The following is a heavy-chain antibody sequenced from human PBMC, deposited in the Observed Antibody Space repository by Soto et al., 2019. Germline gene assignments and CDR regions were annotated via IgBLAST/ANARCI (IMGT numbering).Heavy chain of an antibody. V-gene: IGHV3-30-3*01. CDR3: ARASGQIYATLHGPFAY. CDR1: GFTFNRHP. J-gene: IGHJ4*02. CDR2: ISHDGNNK. Sequence: GGSLRLSCAASGFTFNRHPLHWVRQAPGKGLEWVAVISHDGNNKYYADSVKGRFTISRDNSMNMLYLQMHGLRTEDTAIFYCARASGQIYATLHGPFAYWGQGSVVTVSS. D-gene: IGHD2-8*01.